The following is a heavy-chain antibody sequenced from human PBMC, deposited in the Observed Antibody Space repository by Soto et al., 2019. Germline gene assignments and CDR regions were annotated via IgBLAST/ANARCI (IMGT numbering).Heavy chain of an antibody. Sequence: PGGSLRLSCAASGFTFSRSGMHWVRQAPGKGLEWVAAIWDDGRRKDYADSVKDRLFISRDNSKNTLYLQLDSLRPEGTAVYYCATWQGSINFHFWGQGTLVTVSS. CDR3: ATWQGSINFHF. V-gene: IGHV3-33*01. J-gene: IGHJ4*02. CDR1: GFTFSRSG. CDR2: IWDDGRRK.